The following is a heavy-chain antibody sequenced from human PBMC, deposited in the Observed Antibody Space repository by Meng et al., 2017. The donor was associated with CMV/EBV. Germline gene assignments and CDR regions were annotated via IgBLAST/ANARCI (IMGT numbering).Heavy chain of an antibody. J-gene: IGHJ4*02. CDR1: GFTFSSSA. Sequence: GGSLRLSCAASGFTFSSSAMHWVRQAPGKGLEWVAVISYDGSNKYYADSVEGRFTISRDNSKNTLYLQMNSLRAEDTAVYYCARGLGVELRDWFDYWGQGTLVTVSS. V-gene: IGHV3-30-3*01. D-gene: IGHD1-7*01. CDR2: ISYDGSNK. CDR3: ARGLGVELRDWFDY.